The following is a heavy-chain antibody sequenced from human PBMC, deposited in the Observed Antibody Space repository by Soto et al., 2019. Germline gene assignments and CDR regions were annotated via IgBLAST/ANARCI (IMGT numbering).Heavy chain of an antibody. J-gene: IGHJ6*02. CDR2: INHSGST. V-gene: IGHV4-34*01. CDR3: ARVVRRGIDTQLRFLEWLRTYYYYGMDV. D-gene: IGHD3-3*01. Sequence: SETLSLTCAVYGGSFSGYYWSWIRQPPGKGLEWIGEINHSGSTNYNPSLKSRVTISVDTSKNQFSLQLNSVTPEDTAVYYCARVVRRGIDTQLRFLEWLRTYYYYGMDVWGQGTTVTVSS. CDR1: GGSFSGYY.